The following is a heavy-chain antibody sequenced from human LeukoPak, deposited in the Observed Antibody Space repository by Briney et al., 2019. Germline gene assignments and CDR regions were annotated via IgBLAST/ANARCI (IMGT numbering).Heavy chain of an antibody. J-gene: IGHJ3*02. CDR3: ARAPGGSSGYFEGLLAFDI. V-gene: IGHV4-59*01. D-gene: IGHD3-22*01. CDR2: IYYSGST. CDR1: GGSISSYY. Sequence: SETLSLTCTVSGGSISSYYWSWIRQPPGKGLEWIGYIYYSGSTNCSPSLKSRVTISVDTSKNQFSLKLSSVTAADTAVYYCARAPGGSSGYFEGLLAFDIWGQGTMVTVSS.